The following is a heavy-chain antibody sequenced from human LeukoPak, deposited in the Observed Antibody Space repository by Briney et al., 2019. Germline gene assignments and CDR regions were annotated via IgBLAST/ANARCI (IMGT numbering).Heavy chain of an antibody. J-gene: IGHJ2*01. CDR2: ITSSSSGM. CDR3: ARSIVYWYFDL. Sequence: GGSLRLSCAASGFTFSTYSMNWVRQAPGKGLEWVSSITSSSSGMYYADSVKGRFTISRDNAKNSLFLQLDSLRAEDTAVYYCARSIVYWYFDLWGRGTLVTVSS. CDR1: GFTFSTYS. V-gene: IGHV3-21*01. D-gene: IGHD2-15*01.